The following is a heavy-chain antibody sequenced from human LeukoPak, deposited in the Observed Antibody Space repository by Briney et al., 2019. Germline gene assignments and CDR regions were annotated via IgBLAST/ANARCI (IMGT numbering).Heavy chain of an antibody. CDR3: ALGYGMDV. CDR1: GYTFTNNY. Sequence: ASVKVSCKASGYTFTNNYLHWVRQAPGQGLEWMGMIYPRDGSTSYAQNFQGRVTVTRDTSTTTVHMELRGLRSEDTAVYYCALGYGMDVWGQGTTVTVSS. J-gene: IGHJ6*02. D-gene: IGHD7-27*01. CDR2: IYPRDGST. V-gene: IGHV1-46*03.